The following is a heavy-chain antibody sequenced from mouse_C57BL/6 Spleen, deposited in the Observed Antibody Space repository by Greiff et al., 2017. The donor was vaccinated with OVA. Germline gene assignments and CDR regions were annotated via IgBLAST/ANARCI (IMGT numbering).Heavy chain of an antibody. CDR1: GYTFTDYE. D-gene: IGHD2-4*01. V-gene: IGHV1-15*01. CDR3: TRNYDYGY. J-gene: IGHJ2*01. Sequence: VKLVESGAELVRPGASVTLSCKASGYTFTDYEMHWVKQTPVHGLEWIGAIDPETGGTAYNQKFKGKAILTADKSSSTAYMELRSLTSEDSAVYYCTRNYDYGYWGQGTTLTVSS. CDR2: IDPETGGT.